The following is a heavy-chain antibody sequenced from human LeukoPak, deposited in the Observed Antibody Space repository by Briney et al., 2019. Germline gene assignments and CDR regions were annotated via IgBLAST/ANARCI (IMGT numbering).Heavy chain of an antibody. Sequence: SETLSLTCTVSGGSLCSGGSYWSWIRQHPGKGLEWLGYIYYSGSTYSNPSLKSRVTISVATSKNQFSLKLSSVTAADTAVDYCARGAVITIFGVVPWYFDYWGQRTLVTVSS. V-gene: IGHV4-31*03. D-gene: IGHD3-3*01. CDR2: IYYSGST. J-gene: IGHJ4*02. CDR3: ARGAVITIFGVVPWYFDY. CDR1: GGSLCSGGSY.